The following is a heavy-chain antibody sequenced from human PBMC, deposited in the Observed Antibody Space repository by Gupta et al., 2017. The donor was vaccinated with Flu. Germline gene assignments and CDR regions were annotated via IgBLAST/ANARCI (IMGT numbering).Heavy chain of an antibody. V-gene: IGHV3-23*01. CDR3: ARGGTIGTTTPFRAFDI. CDR1: GFTFSSYA. Sequence: EVQVLASGGGLVQPGGSLRLSCAASGFTFSSYAMSWVRQAPGKGLEWVSAMSGSDGSTYYADSVKGRFTISRDNSKNTLYVQMNSLRVEDTAVYYCARGGTIGTTTPFRAFDIWGQVTMVTVSS. CDR2: MSGSDGST. J-gene: IGHJ3*02. D-gene: IGHD1-1*01.